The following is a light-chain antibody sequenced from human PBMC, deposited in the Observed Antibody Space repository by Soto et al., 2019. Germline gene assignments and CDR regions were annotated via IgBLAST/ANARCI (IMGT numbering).Light chain of an antibody. CDR2: EVS. Sequence: QSALTQPPSASGSPGQSVTISCTGTSSDVGAYNYVYWYQQHPGKAPKLMIYEVSNRPSGVSNRFSGSKSGNTASLTISGLQAEDEADYYCSSYTTANTYVFGTGTKVTVL. V-gene: IGLV2-14*01. CDR1: SSDVGAYNY. J-gene: IGLJ1*01. CDR3: SSYTTANTYV.